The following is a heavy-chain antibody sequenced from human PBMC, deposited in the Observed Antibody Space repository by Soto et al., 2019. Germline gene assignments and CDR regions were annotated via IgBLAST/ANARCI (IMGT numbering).Heavy chain of an antibody. D-gene: IGHD3-10*01. CDR3: ARDPRDGSFDY. CDR1: GGSISSYY. V-gene: IGHV4-59*01. Sequence: QVQLQESGPGLVKPSETLSLTCTVSGGSISSYYWSWIRQPPGKGLEWIGYIYYSGSTNYNPSLKSRVTISVDTPKNLFSLTLSSVTAADTAVYYCARDPRDGSFDYWGQGTLVSVSS. CDR2: IYYSGST. J-gene: IGHJ4*02.